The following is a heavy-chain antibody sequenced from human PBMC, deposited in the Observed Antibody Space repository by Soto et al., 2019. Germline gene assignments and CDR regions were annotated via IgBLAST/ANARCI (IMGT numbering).Heavy chain of an antibody. CDR1: GGSINSGGYS. V-gene: IGHV4-30-2*01. J-gene: IGHJ4*02. Sequence: SETLSLTCTVSGGSINSGGYSWTWIRQPPGKGLEWIGFIYHTGTTYYNPSLKSRVTISVDRSKNQFSLKLSSVTAADTAIYYCARRSRDSSGYWNYWGQGTLVTVSS. D-gene: IGHD3-22*01. CDR3: ARRSRDSSGYWNY. CDR2: IYHTGTT.